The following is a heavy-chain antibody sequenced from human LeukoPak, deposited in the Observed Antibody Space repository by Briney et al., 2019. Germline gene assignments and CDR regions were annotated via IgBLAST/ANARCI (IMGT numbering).Heavy chain of an antibody. CDR1: GGSISSSSYY. CDR3: ARLSRNPGYSSGWPYFDY. D-gene: IGHD6-19*01. V-gene: IGHV4-39*01. CDR2: IYYSGST. J-gene: IGHJ4*02. Sequence: SETLSLTCTVSGGSISSSSYYWGWIRQPPGKGLEWIGSIYYSGSTYYNPSLKSRVTISVDTSKNQFSLKLSSVTAADPAVYYCARLSRNPGYSSGWPYFDYWGQGTLVTVSS.